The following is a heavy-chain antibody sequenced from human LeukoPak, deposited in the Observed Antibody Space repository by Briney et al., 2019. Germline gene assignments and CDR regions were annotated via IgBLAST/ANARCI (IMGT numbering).Heavy chain of an antibody. Sequence: GASVKVSCKASGGTFSSYAISWVRQAPGQGLEWMGGIIPIFGTANYAQKFQGRVTITADESTSTAYMELSSLRSEDTAVYYCARSPNQWELLFVYWGQGTLVTVSS. D-gene: IGHD1-26*01. CDR3: ARSPNQWELLFVY. CDR2: IIPIFGTA. J-gene: IGHJ4*02. CDR1: GGTFSSYA. V-gene: IGHV1-69*13.